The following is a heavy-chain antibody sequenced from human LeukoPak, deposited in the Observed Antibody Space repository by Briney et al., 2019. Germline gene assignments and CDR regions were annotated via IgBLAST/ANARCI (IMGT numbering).Heavy chain of an antibody. CDR3: AKDISHLVGATGRFDY. D-gene: IGHD1-26*01. CDR2: ISGSGGST. V-gene: IGHV3-23*01. J-gene: IGHJ4*02. Sequence: GGSLRLSCAASGFTFSSYAMSWVRQAPGKGLEWVSAISGSGGSTYYADSVKGRFTISRDNSKNTLYLQMNSLRAEDTALYYCAKDISHLVGATGRFDYWGQGTLVTVSS. CDR1: GFTFSSYA.